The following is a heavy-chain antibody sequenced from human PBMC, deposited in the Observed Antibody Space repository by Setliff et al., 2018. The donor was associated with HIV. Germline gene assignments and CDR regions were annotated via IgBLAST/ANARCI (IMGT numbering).Heavy chain of an antibody. CDR3: ARDNEAIGWFGDRPDHILLF. D-gene: IGHD3-10*01. CDR2: INAYNGNT. CDR1: GGIFSSYG. V-gene: IGHV1-18*01. Sequence: ASVKVSCKASGGIFSSYGISWVRQAPGQGLEWMGWINAYNGNTNFAQKLQGRVTMTSDTSTSTAYLELRSLSSDDTAVYYCARDNEAIGWFGDRPDHILLFWGQGTMVTVSS. J-gene: IGHJ3*01.